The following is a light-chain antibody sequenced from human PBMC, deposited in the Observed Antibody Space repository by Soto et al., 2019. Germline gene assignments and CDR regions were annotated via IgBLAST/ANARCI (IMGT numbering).Light chain of an antibody. CDR2: KAS. V-gene: IGKV1-5*03. CDR3: QHYNSYSEA. CDR1: QSISNW. Sequence: IQMTQSPSTLSAYVGDRVTITCRASQSISNWLAWYQQKPGKAPKLLIYKASTLTSGVPSRFRGSGSGTEFTLTISSLQPDDFATYYCQHYNSYSEAFGQGTKVDIK. J-gene: IGKJ1*01.